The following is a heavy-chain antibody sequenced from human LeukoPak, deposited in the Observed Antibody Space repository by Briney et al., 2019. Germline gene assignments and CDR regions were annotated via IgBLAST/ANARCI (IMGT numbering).Heavy chain of an antibody. D-gene: IGHD1-26*01. J-gene: IGHJ3*02. CDR1: GFTFSNYA. CDR3: AKDSREPPI. Sequence: GGSLRLSCAASGFTFSNYAMNWVRQAPGKGLGWVSSISGRGGSTYYADSVKGRFTISRDNSKNTLYLQMNSLRAEDTAVYFCAKDSREPPIWGQGTMVTVSS. CDR2: ISGRGGST. V-gene: IGHV3-23*01.